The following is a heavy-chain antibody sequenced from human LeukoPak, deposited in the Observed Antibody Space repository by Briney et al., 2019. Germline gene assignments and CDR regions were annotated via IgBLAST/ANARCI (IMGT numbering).Heavy chain of an antibody. V-gene: IGHV1-2*04. CDR1: GYTFTGYY. Sequence: ASVKVSCKASGYTFTGYYMHWVRQAPGQGLEWMGWINPNSGGTNYAQKFQGWVTMTRDTSISTAYMELSRLRSDDTAVYYCARGPLRFLEWSQRRRDAFDIWGQGTMVTVSS. CDR3: ARGPLRFLEWSQRRRDAFDI. J-gene: IGHJ3*02. D-gene: IGHD3-3*01. CDR2: INPNSGGT.